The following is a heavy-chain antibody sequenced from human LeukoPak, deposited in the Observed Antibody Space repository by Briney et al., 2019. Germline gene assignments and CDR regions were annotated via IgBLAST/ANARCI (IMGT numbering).Heavy chain of an antibody. V-gene: IGHV1-3*01. CDR3: ARGDGDDYVWGSYRYLDY. D-gene: IGHD3-16*02. CDR1: GYTFTGYH. CDR2: INAGNGNT. J-gene: IGHJ4*02. Sequence: ASVKVSCKASGYTFTGYHMHWVRQAPGQRLEWMGWINAGNGNTKYSQEFQGRVTITRDTSASTAYMELSSLRSEDTAVYYCARGDGDDYVWGSYRYLDYWGQGTLVTVSS.